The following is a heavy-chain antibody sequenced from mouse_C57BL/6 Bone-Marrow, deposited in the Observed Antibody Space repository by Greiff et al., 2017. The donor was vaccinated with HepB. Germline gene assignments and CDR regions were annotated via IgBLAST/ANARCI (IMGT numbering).Heavy chain of an antibody. Sequence: EVMLVESGPGMVKPSQSLSLTCTVSGYSITSGYDWHWIRHFPGNKLEWMGYISYSGSTNYNPSLKSRISITHDTSKNHFFLKLNSVTTEDTATYYCARDRSGNPYYAMDYWGQGTSVTVSS. V-gene: IGHV3-1*01. CDR2: ISYSGST. CDR1: GYSITSGYD. J-gene: IGHJ4*01. CDR3: ARDRSGNPYYAMDY. D-gene: IGHD1-3*01.